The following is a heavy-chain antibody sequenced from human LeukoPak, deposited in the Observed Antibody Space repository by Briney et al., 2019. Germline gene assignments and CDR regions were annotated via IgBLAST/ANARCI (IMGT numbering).Heavy chain of an antibody. V-gene: IGHV4-59*01. Sequence: SETLSLTCTVSGGSISSYYWSWIRQAPGKELEWIGYIYYSGSTNYNPSLKSRVTISVDTSKNQFSLKLSSVTAADTAVYYCARDYYGSGSYYKGYYYYYYMDVWGKGTTVTVSS. D-gene: IGHD3-10*01. CDR2: IYYSGST. CDR3: ARDYYGSGSYYKGYYYYYYMDV. CDR1: GGSISSYY. J-gene: IGHJ6*03.